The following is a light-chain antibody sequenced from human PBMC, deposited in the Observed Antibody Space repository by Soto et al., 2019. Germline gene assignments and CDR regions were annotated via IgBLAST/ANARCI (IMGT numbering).Light chain of an antibody. Sequence: DIQMTQSPSSLSASVGDRVTITCRASQSIGSFLDWYQQMPGRAPKLLIYGASSSQSGVPSRFSGSGSGTDFTLTISCLQPEDFATYYCQQSYSHPWTFDQGTKVEIK. CDR2: GAS. CDR3: QQSYSHPWT. J-gene: IGKJ1*01. V-gene: IGKV1-39*01. CDR1: QSIGSF.